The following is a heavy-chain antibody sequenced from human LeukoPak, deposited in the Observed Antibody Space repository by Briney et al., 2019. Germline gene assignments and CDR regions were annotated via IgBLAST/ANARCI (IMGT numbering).Heavy chain of an antibody. Sequence: GGSLRLSCAASGFTFDHYTMHWVRQAPGKGLEWVANIKQDESEKYYVDSVKGRFTTSRDNAKNSLYLQMNSLRAEDTAVYYCARDVWQQLIDWGQGTLVTVSS. V-gene: IGHV3-7*01. CDR2: IKQDESEK. J-gene: IGHJ4*02. D-gene: IGHD6-13*01. CDR3: ARDVWQQLID. CDR1: GFTFDHYT.